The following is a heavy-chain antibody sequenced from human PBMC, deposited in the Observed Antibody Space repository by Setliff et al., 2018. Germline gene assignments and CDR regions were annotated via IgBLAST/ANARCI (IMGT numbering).Heavy chain of an antibody. V-gene: IGHV1-18*01. J-gene: IGHJ4*02. Sequence: ASVKVSCKASGYTFTSYGVHWVRQAPGQRLEWMGWISAYNGFIIYAQMFQGRVIMTTDTSTSTAYMELRSLRSDDTAVYYCARARPMVVVADNLALFDYWGQGTLVTVSS. CDR2: ISAYNGFI. D-gene: IGHD2-15*01. CDR3: ARARPMVVVADNLALFDY. CDR1: GYTFTSYG.